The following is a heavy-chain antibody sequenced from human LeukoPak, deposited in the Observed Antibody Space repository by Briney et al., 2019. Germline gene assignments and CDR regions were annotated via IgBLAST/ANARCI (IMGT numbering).Heavy chain of an antibody. D-gene: IGHD3-22*01. V-gene: IGHV1-69*05. CDR1: GGTFSSYA. CDR2: IIPIFGTA. Sequence: SVKVSCKASGGTFSSYAISWVRQAPGQGLEWMERIIPIFGTANYAQKFQGRVTITTDESTSTAYMELSSLRSEDTAVYYCARARGYYDSSEYYFDYWGQGTLVTVSS. CDR3: ARARGYYDSSEYYFDY. J-gene: IGHJ4*02.